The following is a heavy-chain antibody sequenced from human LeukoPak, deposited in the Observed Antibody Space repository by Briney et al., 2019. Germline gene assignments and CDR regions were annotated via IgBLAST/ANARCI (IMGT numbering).Heavy chain of an antibody. CDR2: IKQDGSEK. J-gene: IGHJ4*02. CDR3: ARYLTTVVPNCPYCFDY. Sequence: GGSLRLSCAASGFTFSSYWMSWVRQAPGKGLEWVANIKQDGSEKYYVDLVKGRFTISRHNAKNSLYLQMNSLRAQDTAVYYCARYLTTVVPNCPYCFDYWGQGTLVTVSS. V-gene: IGHV3-7*03. CDR1: GFTFSSYW. D-gene: IGHD4-23*01.